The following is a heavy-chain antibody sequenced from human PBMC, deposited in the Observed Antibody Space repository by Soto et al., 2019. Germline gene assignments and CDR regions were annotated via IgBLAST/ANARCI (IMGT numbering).Heavy chain of an antibody. CDR1: GGTFSSYA. J-gene: IGHJ4*02. D-gene: IGHD3-22*01. V-gene: IGHV1-69*13. CDR2: IIPIFGTA. CDR3: ATSSITMIVVVTQGSFDY. Sequence: SVKVSCKASGGTFSSYAISWVRQAPGQGLEWMGGIIPIFGTANYAQKFQGRVTITADESTSTAYMELSSLRSEDTAVYYCATSSITMIVVVTQGSFDYWGQGTLVTVSS.